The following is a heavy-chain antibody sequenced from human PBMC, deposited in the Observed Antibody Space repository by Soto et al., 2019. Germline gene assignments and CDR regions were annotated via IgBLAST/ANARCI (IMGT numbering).Heavy chain of an antibody. J-gene: IGHJ4*02. Sequence: LSLAFALYGGCSRFHYLSCSLEPPWKGLEGGVEINHSGGTIYNPSLKSRVTISVDTSKSQFSLKLTSVTAADRAVCYCARGIVATVESSGFYDSWGQGNTVTVSS. CDR2: INHSGGT. CDR3: ARGIVATVESSGFYDS. D-gene: IGHD3-22*01. CDR1: GGCSRFHY. V-gene: IGHV4-34*01.